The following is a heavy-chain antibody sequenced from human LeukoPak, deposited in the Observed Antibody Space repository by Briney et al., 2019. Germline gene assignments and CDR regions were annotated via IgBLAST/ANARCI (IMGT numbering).Heavy chain of an antibody. CDR2: IRYDGSNK. CDR3: AKQGGYGRGLNYYYYMDV. J-gene: IGHJ6*03. Sequence: PGGSLRLSCAASGFTFSSYGMHWVRQAPGKGLEWVAFIRYDGSNKYYADSVKGRFTISRDNSKNTLYLQMNSLRAEDTAVYYCAKQGGYGRGLNYYYYMDVWGKGTTVTVSS. V-gene: IGHV3-30*02. CDR1: GFTFSSYG. D-gene: IGHD3-22*01.